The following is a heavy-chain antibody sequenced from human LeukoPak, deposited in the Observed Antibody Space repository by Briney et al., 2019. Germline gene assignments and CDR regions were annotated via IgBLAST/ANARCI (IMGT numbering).Heavy chain of an antibody. V-gene: IGHV1-2*02. J-gene: IGHJ6*03. Sequence: ASVKVSCKASGYTFTGYYMHWVRQAPGQGLEWMGWINPNSGGTNYAQKFQGRVTMTRDTSISTAYMELSRLRSDDTAVYHCARVSWFPGTSYYYMDVWGKGTTVTVSS. D-gene: IGHD1-1*01. CDR2: INPNSGGT. CDR3: ARVSWFPGTSYYYMDV. CDR1: GYTFTGYY.